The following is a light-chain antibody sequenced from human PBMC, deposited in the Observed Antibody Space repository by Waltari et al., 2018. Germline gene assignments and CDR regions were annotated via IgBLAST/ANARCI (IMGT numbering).Light chain of an antibody. CDR3: ATSYGSGSRWQYI. CDR2: KNN. V-gene: IGLV3-1*01. CDR1: KFGNAD. J-gene: IGLJ1*01. Sequence: YELTQSPSVSVSPGQAASITCSGDKFGNADAYWYQQKPGQVPVLVIYKNNNRPSGIPERFSGSNSGNTATLTISGVEAGDEADYYCATSYGSGSRWQYIFGAGTRLTVL.